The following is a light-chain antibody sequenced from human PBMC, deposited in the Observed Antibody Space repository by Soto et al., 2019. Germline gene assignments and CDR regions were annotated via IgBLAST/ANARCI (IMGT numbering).Light chain of an antibody. CDR1: GSDVGGYNY. CDR3: SSYTSASTPLV. V-gene: IGLV2-14*01. Sequence: QSVLTQPASVSGSPGQSITISCTGTGSDVGGYNYVSWYQRHPGKAPKVMIDDVSNRPSGVSNRFSGSKSGNTASLTISGLQAEDEADYSCSSYTSASTPLVFGGGTKLTVL. J-gene: IGLJ2*01. CDR2: DVS.